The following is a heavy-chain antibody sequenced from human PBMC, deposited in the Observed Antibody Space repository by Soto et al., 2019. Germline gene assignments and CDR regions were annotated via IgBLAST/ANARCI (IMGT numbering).Heavy chain of an antibody. V-gene: IGHV4-34*02. CDR1: GESFIGYY. D-gene: IGHD5-12*01. Sequence: QVHLQQWGAGLLKPSETLSLTCAVYGESFIGYYWTWIRQPPGKGLEWIGEINHRGSANYNPSLKSRVTISVDTSNNQFSLKLSSVTAADTSVYYCARTDIVTTNCFDPWGLGTLVTVSS. J-gene: IGHJ5*02. CDR2: INHRGSA. CDR3: ARTDIVTTNCFDP.